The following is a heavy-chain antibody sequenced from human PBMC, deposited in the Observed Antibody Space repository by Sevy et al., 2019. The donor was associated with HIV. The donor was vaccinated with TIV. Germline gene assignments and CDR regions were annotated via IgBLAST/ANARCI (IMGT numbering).Heavy chain of an antibody. J-gene: IGHJ4*02. CDR1: GFTFSSYE. D-gene: IGHD5-12*01. Sequence: GGSLRLSCAASGFTFSSYEMNWVRQAPGKGLEWVSYISSSGSTIYYADSVKGRFTISIGNAKNSLYLQMNSLRAEDTAVYYCARDDRGYSGYDRGNFDYWGQGTLVTVSS. CDR2: ISSSGSTI. V-gene: IGHV3-48*03. CDR3: ARDDRGYSGYDRGNFDY.